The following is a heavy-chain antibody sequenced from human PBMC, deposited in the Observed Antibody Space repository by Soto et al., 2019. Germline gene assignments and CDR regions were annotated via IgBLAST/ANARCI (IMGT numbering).Heavy chain of an antibody. V-gene: IGHV1-3*01. Sequence: ASVKVSCKASGYTFTSYAMHWVRQAPGQRLEWMGWINAGNGNTKYSQKFQGRVTITRDTSASTAYMELRSLRSDDTAVYYCARDRVGDSSGLSAFDIWGQGTMVTVSS. J-gene: IGHJ3*02. CDR3: ARDRVGDSSGLSAFDI. D-gene: IGHD3-22*01. CDR2: INAGNGNT. CDR1: GYTFTSYA.